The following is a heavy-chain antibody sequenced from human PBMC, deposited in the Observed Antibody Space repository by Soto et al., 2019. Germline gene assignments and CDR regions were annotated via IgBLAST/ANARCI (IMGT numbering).Heavy chain of an antibody. J-gene: IGHJ4*02. D-gene: IGHD3-10*01. Sequence: GGSLRLSCVVSGLSFSDYAMNWVRQAPGKGLEWLSYISLSGSIIYYADSVKGRFTVSRDNAKNSLYLQLNSLTVEDTAVYYCASGRDSGSYSYWGQGTLVTVSS. CDR3: ASGRDSGSYSY. CDR2: ISLSGSII. CDR1: GLSFSDYA. V-gene: IGHV3-48*01.